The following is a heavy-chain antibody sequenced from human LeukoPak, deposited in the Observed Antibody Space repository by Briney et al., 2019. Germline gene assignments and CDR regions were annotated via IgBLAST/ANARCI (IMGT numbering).Heavy chain of an antibody. CDR3: ARVESYFDWLLYAFDI. Sequence: GGSLRLSCAASGFTFSSYWMHWVRQAPGKGLVWVSRINSDGSSTSYADSVKGRFTISRDNAKNTLYLQMNSLRAEDTAVYYCARVESYFDWLLYAFDIWGQGTMVTVSS. J-gene: IGHJ3*02. D-gene: IGHD3-9*01. CDR2: INSDGSST. V-gene: IGHV3-74*01. CDR1: GFTFSSYW.